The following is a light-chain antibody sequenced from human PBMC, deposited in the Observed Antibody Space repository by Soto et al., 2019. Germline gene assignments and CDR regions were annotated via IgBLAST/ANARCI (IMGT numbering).Light chain of an antibody. CDR2: DAS. CDR1: QGISIA. J-gene: IGKJ2*01. Sequence: AVMLTHFPCSLSASVVDRVTITGRASQGISIALAWNKHEPRKDPKLLFYDASSLDSNAPERVSGSGSGTDFTLTICSLQPEDCATDYCQQFNSYLYTFGQGTK. CDR3: QQFNSYLYT. V-gene: IGKV1-13*02.